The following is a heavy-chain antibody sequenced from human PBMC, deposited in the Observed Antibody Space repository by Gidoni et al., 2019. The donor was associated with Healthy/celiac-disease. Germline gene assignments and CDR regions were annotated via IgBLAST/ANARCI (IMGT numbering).Heavy chain of an antibody. CDR2: ISGDGGST. Sequence: EVQLVESGGGVVQPGVSLRLSCSASGFTFDDYAMHWVRQAPGKGMEWVSLISGDGGSTYYADSVKGRFTISRDNSKNSLYLQMNSLRTEDTALYYCAKDWGSGWSTFDYWGQGTLVTVSS. CDR1: GFTFDDYA. J-gene: IGHJ4*02. V-gene: IGHV3-43*02. CDR3: AKDWGSGWSTFDY. D-gene: IGHD6-19*01.